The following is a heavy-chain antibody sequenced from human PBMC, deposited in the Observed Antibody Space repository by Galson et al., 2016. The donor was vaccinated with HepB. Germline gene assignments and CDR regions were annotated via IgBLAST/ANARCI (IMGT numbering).Heavy chain of an antibody. CDR1: GFTLNDYY. CDR3: VRDAAVGASYHYGMDV. CDR2: ISQSGTTI. D-gene: IGHD3-16*01. J-gene: IGHJ6*02. Sequence: SLRLSCAAAGFTLNDYYLSWIRQAPGKGLEWVAYISQSGTTIYYAESVKGRFTISRDNPENSLFLEMRRLRVEDTAVYYCVRDAAVGASYHYGMDVWGQGTTVTVSS. V-gene: IGHV3-11*04.